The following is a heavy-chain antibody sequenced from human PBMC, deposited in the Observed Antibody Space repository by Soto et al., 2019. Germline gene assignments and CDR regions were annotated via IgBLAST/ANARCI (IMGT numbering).Heavy chain of an antibody. J-gene: IGHJ4*02. V-gene: IGHV4-31*03. Sequence: SETLSLTCTVSGSSISSGSYYWSWIRQHPGEGLEWIGYIYHSGSTYYNPSLKSRATISLDTSKNQFSLKLSSVTAADTAVYYCARDYMAVVDWGQGTLVTVSS. D-gene: IGHD2-15*01. CDR2: IYHSGST. CDR1: GSSISSGSYY. CDR3: ARDYMAVVD.